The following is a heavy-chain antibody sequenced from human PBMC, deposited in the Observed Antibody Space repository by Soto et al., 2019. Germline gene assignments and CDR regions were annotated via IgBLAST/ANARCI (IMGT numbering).Heavy chain of an antibody. J-gene: IGHJ5*02. CDR2: IWYDGSNK. CDR3: ARENYYDSSGYYGWFEP. V-gene: IGHV3-33*01. Sequence: QVQLVESGGGVVQPGRSLRLSCAASGFTFSSYGMHWVRQAPGKGLEWVAVIWYDGSNKYYADSVKGRFTISRDNSKNTLYLQMNSLRAEDTAVYYCARENYYDSSGYYGWFEPWGQGTLVTVSS. D-gene: IGHD3-22*01. CDR1: GFTFSSYG.